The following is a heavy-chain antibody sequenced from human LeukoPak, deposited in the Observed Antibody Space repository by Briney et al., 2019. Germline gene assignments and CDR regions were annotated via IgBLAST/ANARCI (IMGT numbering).Heavy chain of an antibody. CDR3: AGEDSSSDRFDY. J-gene: IGHJ4*02. D-gene: IGHD6-6*01. CDR2: IIPILGLA. V-gene: IGHV1-69*02. Sequence: GASVKVSCKASGGTFSSYTISWVRQAPGQGLEWMGRIIPILGLANYAQKFQGRVTITADKSTSTAYMELSSLRSEDTAVYYCAGEDSSSDRFDYWGQGTLVTVSS. CDR1: GGTFSSYT.